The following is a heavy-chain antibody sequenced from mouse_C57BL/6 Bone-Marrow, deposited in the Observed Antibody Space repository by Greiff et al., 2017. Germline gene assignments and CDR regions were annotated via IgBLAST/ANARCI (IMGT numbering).Heavy chain of an antibody. CDR3: ARSDIGWLLRLDY. Sequence: VQLQQSGAELARPGASVKLSCKASGYTFTSYGISWVKQRTGQGLEWIGEIYPRSGNTYYNEKFKGQATLTADKSSSTAYMELRSLTSEDSAVYFCARSDIGWLLRLDYWGQGTTLTVSS. J-gene: IGHJ2*01. V-gene: IGHV1-81*01. CDR1: GYTFTSYG. D-gene: IGHD2-3*01. CDR2: IYPRSGNT.